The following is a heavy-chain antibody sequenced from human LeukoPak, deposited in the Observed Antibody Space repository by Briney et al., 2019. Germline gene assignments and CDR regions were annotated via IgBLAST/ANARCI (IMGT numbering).Heavy chain of an antibody. J-gene: IGHJ5*02. CDR1: GFSFSGST. V-gene: IGHV3-73*01. CDR3: TRLGCGSPDLIIVPGANKLKWYDP. D-gene: IGHD2-2*01. Sequence: EGSLRLSCATSGFSFSGSTMPWVRQAPGKGLEWLGHIRSKRGEYATVYAASVEGRFTISRDDSKSTAYLQMNSPKIEDTALYHCTRLGCGSPDLIIVPGANKLKWYDPWGQGTLVTVSS. CDR2: IRSKRGEYAT.